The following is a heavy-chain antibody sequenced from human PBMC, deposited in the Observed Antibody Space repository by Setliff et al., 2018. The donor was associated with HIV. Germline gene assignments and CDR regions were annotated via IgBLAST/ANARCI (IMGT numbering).Heavy chain of an antibody. CDR2: FDPEDVET. Sequence: ASVKVSCKVSGYTLAELSIHWVRQAPGKGLEWMGGFDPEDVETVYAQKFQGRVSMTEDTSTDTAYMELSSLRSEDTAVYYCATVRRYYYDSSGQEYFQHWGQGTLVTVSS. CDR3: ATVRRYYYDSSGQEYFQH. J-gene: IGHJ1*01. V-gene: IGHV1-24*01. D-gene: IGHD3-22*01. CDR1: GYTLAELS.